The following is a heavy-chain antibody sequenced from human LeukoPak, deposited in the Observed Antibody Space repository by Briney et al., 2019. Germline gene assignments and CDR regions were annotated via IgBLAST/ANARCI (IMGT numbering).Heavy chain of an antibody. V-gene: IGHV3-74*01. J-gene: IGHJ6*02. CDR1: GFTFSTYW. CDR2: INSDGSST. Sequence: GGSLRLSCAASGFTFSTYWIHWVRQAPGKGLVWVSHINSDGSSTTSADSVKGRFTISRDNAKNTLYLQMNSLRAEDTAVYYCARATFYSSSWYSGSVDVWGQGTTVTVSS. CDR3: ARATFYSSSWYSGSVDV. D-gene: IGHD6-13*01.